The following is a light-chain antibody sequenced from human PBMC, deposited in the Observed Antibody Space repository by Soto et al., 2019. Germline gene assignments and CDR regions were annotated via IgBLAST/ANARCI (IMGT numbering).Light chain of an antibody. CDR2: DTS. CDR3: QQYATSQCS. J-gene: IGKJ2*04. CDR1: QSVNRSY. Sequence: EVVLTQSPGTLSLPPGERATLPCRASQSVNRSYLAWYQQQPGQAPRLLIYDTSTRATGIPDRFNGSGSGTDFTLTISRLEPEDFAVYYCQQYATSQCSFGQGTKVDIK. V-gene: IGKV3-20*01.